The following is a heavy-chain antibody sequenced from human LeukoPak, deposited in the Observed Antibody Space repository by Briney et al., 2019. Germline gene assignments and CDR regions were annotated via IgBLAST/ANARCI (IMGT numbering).Heavy chain of an antibody. J-gene: IGHJ4*02. CDR3: ARNYYETYYFDY. V-gene: IGHV1-2*02. CDR2: INPNSGGT. Sequence: EASVKVSCKASGYTFTGYYMHWVRQAPGQGLEWMGWINPNSGGTNYAQKFQGRVTMTRDTSISTAYMELSRLRSDDTAVYYCARNYYETYYFDYWGQGTLVTVSS. CDR1: GYTFTGYY. D-gene: IGHD3-22*01.